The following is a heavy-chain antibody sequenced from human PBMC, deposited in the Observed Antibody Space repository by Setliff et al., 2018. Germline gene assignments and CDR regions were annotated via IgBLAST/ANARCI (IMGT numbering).Heavy chain of an antibody. J-gene: IGHJ4*02. Sequence: SETLSLTCAVSGGSFSYYYWSWVRQSPGRGLEWIGRRGPNGSTNYNPSLGSRATISFDSSKIELSLKLASVTAADTAVYYCATREQLWSTHFDYWGQGTLVTVSS. CDR3: ATREQLWSTHFDY. D-gene: IGHD5-18*01. V-gene: IGHV4-34*01. CDR2: RGPNGST. CDR1: GGSFSYYY.